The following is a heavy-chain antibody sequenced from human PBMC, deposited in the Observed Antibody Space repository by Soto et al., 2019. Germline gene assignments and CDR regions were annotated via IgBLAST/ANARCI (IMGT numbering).Heavy chain of an antibody. V-gene: IGHV1-8*01. Sequence: ASVKVSCKASGYTFTSYDINWVRQATGQALEWMGWMNPNSGNTGYAQKFQGRVTMTRNTSISTAYMELSSLRSEDTAVYYCARGLWFGELPASSYYYMDVWGKGTTVTVSS. CDR2: MNPNSGNT. CDR1: GYTFTSYD. D-gene: IGHD3-10*01. J-gene: IGHJ6*03. CDR3: ARGLWFGELPASSYYYMDV.